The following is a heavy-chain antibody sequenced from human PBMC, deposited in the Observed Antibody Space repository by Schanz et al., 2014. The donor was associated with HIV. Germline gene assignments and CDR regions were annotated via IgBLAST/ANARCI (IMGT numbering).Heavy chain of an antibody. CDR2: ISYDGNTK. Sequence: VQLLESGGGLVKPGGSLRLSCAASGFTFSNYAMHWVRQAPGKGLEWVALISYDGNTKYYADSVKGRFSISRDKSKNTLYLQMNRLRAEDTAVYYCARAGVTDRFDHWGQGTLVTVSS. V-gene: IGHV3-30*04. J-gene: IGHJ4*02. CDR3: ARAGVTDRFDH. CDR1: GFTFSNYA. D-gene: IGHD2-21*02.